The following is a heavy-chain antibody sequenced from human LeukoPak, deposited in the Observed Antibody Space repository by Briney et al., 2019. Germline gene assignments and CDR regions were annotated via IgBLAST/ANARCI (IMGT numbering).Heavy chain of an antibody. CDR1: GYTFTSYG. CDR2: ISAYNGNT. Sequence: AASVKVSCKASGYTFTSYGISWVRQAPGQGLEWMGWISAYNGNTNYAQKLQDRVTMTTDTSTSTAYMELRSLRSDDTAVYYCARDAEPYDSSGYYWYFDLWGRGTLVIVSS. D-gene: IGHD3-22*01. J-gene: IGHJ2*01. CDR3: ARDAEPYDSSGYYWYFDL. V-gene: IGHV1-18*01.